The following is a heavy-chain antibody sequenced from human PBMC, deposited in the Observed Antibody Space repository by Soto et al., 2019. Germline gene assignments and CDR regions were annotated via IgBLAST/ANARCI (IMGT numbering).Heavy chain of an antibody. Sequence: GGSLRLSCAASGFTFSSYNMHWVRQAPGKGLEWVALISFDGSNKYYADSVKGRFTISSDTSKNTPYLQMNSLRVEDTAVYYCAKDGKYRFGHPFDSWGQGTLVTVSS. CDR3: AKDGKYRFGHPFDS. V-gene: IGHV3-30*18. J-gene: IGHJ4*02. CDR1: GFTFSSYN. D-gene: IGHD3-16*01. CDR2: ISFDGSNK.